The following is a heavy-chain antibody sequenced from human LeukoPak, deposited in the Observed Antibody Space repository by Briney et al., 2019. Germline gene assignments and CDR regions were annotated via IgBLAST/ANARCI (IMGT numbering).Heavy chain of an antibody. CDR1: GFTFNSYA. CDR2: ISGSGGST. Sequence: GGSLRLSFAASGFTFNSYAMSWVRPAPGKGLEWVSAISGSGGSTYYADSVKGRFTISRDNSKNTLYLQMNSLRAEDTAVYYCAKTLGKYSSYYFDYWGQGTLVSVSS. J-gene: IGHJ4*02. CDR3: AKTLGKYSSYYFDY. V-gene: IGHV3-23*01. D-gene: IGHD5-18*01.